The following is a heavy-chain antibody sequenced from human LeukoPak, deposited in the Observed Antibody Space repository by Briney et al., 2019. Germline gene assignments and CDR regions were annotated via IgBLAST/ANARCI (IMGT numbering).Heavy chain of an antibody. CDR2: VYNSGTT. Sequence: SETLSLTCTVSGVSIGSHYWRWIRQSPGKGLEWIGCVYNSGTTVYNPSLTGRVTISVDTSKNQYSLNLRSVTAADAAVYYCARDAYWGQGILVTVSS. J-gene: IGHJ4*02. CDR3: ARDAY. V-gene: IGHV4-59*11. CDR1: GVSIGSHY.